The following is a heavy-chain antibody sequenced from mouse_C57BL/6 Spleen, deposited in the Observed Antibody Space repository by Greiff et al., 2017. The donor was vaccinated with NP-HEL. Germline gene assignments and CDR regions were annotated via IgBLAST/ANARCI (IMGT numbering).Heavy chain of an antibody. V-gene: IGHV1-72*01. Sequence: QVQLQQPGAELVKPGASVKLSCKASGYTFTSYWMHWVKQRPGRGLEWIGMIDPNSGGTKYNEKFKSKATLTVDKPSSTAYMQLSSLTSEDSAVYDCERGSTEGTWFAYWGKGTLVTVSA. CDR2: IDPNSGGT. CDR1: GYTFTSYW. J-gene: IGHJ3*01. CDR3: ERGSTEGTWFAY. D-gene: IGHD5-1*01.